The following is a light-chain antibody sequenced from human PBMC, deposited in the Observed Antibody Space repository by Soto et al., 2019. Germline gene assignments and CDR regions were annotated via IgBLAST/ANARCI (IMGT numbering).Light chain of an antibody. CDR2: DVS. CDR3: CSSTDTYIVV. V-gene: IGLV1-44*01. J-gene: IGLJ1*01. Sequence: QSALTQPPSVSGTPGQRVTVSCSGGRSNIGSNTVHWYQQLPGAAPKLLIYDVSQRPSGVPDRSSGSKSGNTASLTISGLQAEDEAEYSCCSSTDTYIVVFGTGTKVTVL. CDR1: RSNIGSNT.